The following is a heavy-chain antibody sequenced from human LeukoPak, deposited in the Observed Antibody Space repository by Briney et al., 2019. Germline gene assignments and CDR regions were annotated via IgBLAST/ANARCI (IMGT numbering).Heavy chain of an antibody. Sequence: GGSLRLSCAASGFSLSNYAMSWVRQAPGKGLEWVSAISGTGASTYDADSVRGRFTISRDNSRSTLYLQMNSLRAEDTALYYCAKDTSIGRYCTNGVCFPFDYWGQGTLVTVSS. CDR2: ISGTGAST. V-gene: IGHV3-23*01. D-gene: IGHD2-8*01. J-gene: IGHJ4*02. CDR3: AKDTSIGRYCTNGVCFPFDY. CDR1: GFSLSNYA.